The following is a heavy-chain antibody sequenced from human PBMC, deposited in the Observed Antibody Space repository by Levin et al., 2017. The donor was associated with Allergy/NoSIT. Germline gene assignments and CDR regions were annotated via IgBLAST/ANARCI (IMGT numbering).Heavy chain of an antibody. Sequence: GGSLRLSCAASGFTFSDHYMDWVRQAPGKGLEWVGRTRDKGDSYTTEYAASVKGRFTISRDESKNSLYLQMNSLKTEDTAVYYCAAGYCSGGSCYDFDYWGQGTLVTVSS. J-gene: IGHJ4*02. CDR1: GFTFSDHY. CDR3: AAGYCSGGSCYDFDY. D-gene: IGHD2-15*01. V-gene: IGHV3-72*01. CDR2: TRDKGDSYTT.